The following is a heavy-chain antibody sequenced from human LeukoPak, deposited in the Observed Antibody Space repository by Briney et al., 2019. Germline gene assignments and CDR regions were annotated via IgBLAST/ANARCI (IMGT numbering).Heavy chain of an antibody. J-gene: IGHJ4*02. Sequence: GGSLRLSCAASGFTFSIYAMHWVRQAPGKGLEYVSAITSNGGSTYYANSVKGRFTISRDNSKNTLYLQMGSLRAEDMAVYFCARGRLASTTTTTYDYWGQGTLVTVSS. CDR2: ITSNGGST. D-gene: IGHD4-17*01. CDR1: GFTFSIYA. CDR3: ARGRLASTTTTTYDY. V-gene: IGHV3-64*01.